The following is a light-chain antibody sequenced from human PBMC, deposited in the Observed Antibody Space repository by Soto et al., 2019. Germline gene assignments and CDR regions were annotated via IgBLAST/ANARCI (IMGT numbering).Light chain of an antibody. CDR2: GAS. J-gene: IGKJ5*01. CDR1: QSVTSR. V-gene: IGKV3-20*01. Sequence: IVLTQSPGTLSLSPGERVTLSCRASQSVTSRLACYQHKHGQPPTLLMSGASNRASGVTVRFSGSGSGTEVSLTITRLEPEDFSLEYCQQYGGSPITFGLGTRLELK. CDR3: QQYGGSPIT.